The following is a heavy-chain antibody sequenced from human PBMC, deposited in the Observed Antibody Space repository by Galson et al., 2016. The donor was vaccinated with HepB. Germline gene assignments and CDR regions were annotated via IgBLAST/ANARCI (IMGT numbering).Heavy chain of an antibody. CDR3: ARTPSRGGMDV. D-gene: IGHD3-10*01. V-gene: IGHV4-39*07. CDR2: MHYSGST. J-gene: IGHJ6*02. CDR1: GVSISSSYYY. Sequence: SETLSLTCNVSGVSISSSYYYWGWIRQPPGKGLEWIGTMHYSGSTNYNPPLKSRVTISVDTSKNQFSLKLTSVTTADTAVYYCARTPSRGGMDVWGQGTTVTVSS.